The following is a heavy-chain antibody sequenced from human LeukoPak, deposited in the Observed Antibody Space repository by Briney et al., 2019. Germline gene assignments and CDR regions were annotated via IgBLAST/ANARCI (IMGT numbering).Heavy chain of an antibody. V-gene: IGHV1-2*02. CDR1: GYTFTGYY. D-gene: IGHD6-13*01. CDR2: INPNSGGT. J-gene: IGHJ4*02. CDR3: ARERKAAEGLDY. Sequence: ASVKVSCKASGYTFTGYYMHWVRQAPGQGLEWMGWINPNSGGTNYAQKFQGRVTMTRDTSISTAYMELSRLRSDDTAVYYCARERKAAEGLDYWGQGTLVTVSS.